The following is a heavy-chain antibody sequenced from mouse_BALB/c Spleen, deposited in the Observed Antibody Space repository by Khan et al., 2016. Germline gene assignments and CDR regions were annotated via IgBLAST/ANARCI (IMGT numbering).Heavy chain of an antibody. D-gene: IGHD4-1*01. Sequence: VQLQESGPGLVKPSQSLSLTCTVTGYSVTSDYAWNWIRQFPGNKLEWMGYISYSGTTTYNPSLKSRISITRHTSKNQFFLQLNSVTTEDTATDYYSRDWAEFAYWGQGTTLTVSS. J-gene: IGHJ2*01. CDR1: GYSVTSDYA. CDR3: SRDWAEFAY. CDR2: ISYSGTT. V-gene: IGHV3-2*02.